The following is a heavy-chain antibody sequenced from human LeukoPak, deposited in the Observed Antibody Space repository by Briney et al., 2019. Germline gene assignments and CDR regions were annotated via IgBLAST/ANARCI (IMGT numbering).Heavy chain of an antibody. D-gene: IGHD1-26*01. CDR3: AKDSSWSFPRPWVY. CDR2: IVGSGGGT. J-gene: IGHJ4*02. V-gene: IGHV3-23*01. Sequence: AGGSLRLSCAASGFTFSNYAMNWVRQAPGKGLEWVSTIVGSGGGTYYADSVKGRFTISRDNSKNTLYLQMNSLRAEDTALYYCAKDSSWSFPRPWVYWGQGTLVTVSS. CDR1: GFTFSNYA.